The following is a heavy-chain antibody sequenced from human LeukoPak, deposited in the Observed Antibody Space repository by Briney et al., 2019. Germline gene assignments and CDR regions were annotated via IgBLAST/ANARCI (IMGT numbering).Heavy chain of an antibody. CDR1: GFTFSSYW. J-gene: IGHJ4*02. D-gene: IGHD6-6*01. CDR2: ITQDGSEK. Sequence: GGSLRLSCAASGFTFSSYWMNWVRQAPGKGLEWVANITQDGSEKDYVDSVKGRFTISRDNAKNSLYLQMNSLRGEDTAVYYCARRGGSSSRRSPIDYWGQGTLVTVSS. CDR3: ARRGGSSSRRSPIDY. V-gene: IGHV3-7*01.